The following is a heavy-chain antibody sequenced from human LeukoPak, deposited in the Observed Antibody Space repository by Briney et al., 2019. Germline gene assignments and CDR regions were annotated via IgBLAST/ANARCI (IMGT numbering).Heavy chain of an antibody. Sequence: SETLSLTCTVSGGSLSSYYWSWIRQPPGKGLEWIGYIYYSGSTNYNPSLKSRVTISVDTSKNQFSLKLTSVTAADTAVYYCARYGDTRFDPWGQGTLVTVSS. CDR2: IYYSGST. V-gene: IGHV4-59*01. D-gene: IGHD4-17*01. J-gene: IGHJ5*02. CDR1: GGSLSSYY. CDR3: ARYGDTRFDP.